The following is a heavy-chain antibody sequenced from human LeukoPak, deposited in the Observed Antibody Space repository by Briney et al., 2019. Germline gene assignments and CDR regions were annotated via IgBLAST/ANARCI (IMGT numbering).Heavy chain of an antibody. V-gene: IGHV3-7*01. D-gene: IGHD3-22*01. J-gene: IGHJ2*01. CDR1: GFTFSSYW. CDR3: ARGPHDSSGYYLTL. CDR2: IKQDGSEK. Sequence: GGSLRLSCAASGFTFSSYWMTWVRQAPGKGLEWVGNIKQDGSEKYYVDSVKGRFTISRDNAKNSLYLQMNSLRAEDTAVYYCARGPHDSSGYYLTLWGRGTPVTVSS.